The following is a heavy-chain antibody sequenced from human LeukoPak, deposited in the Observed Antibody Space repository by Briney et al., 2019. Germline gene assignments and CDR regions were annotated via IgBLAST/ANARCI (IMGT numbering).Heavy chain of an antibody. CDR2: ISSSSSTI. Sequence: GGSLRLSCAASGFTFSSYSMNWVRQAPGKGLEWVSYISSSSSTIYYADSVKGRFTISRDNAKNSLYLQMNSLRAEDTAVYYYARADPSSWYVFDYWGQGTLVTVSS. V-gene: IGHV3-48*04. J-gene: IGHJ4*02. CDR3: ARADPSSWYVFDY. CDR1: GFTFSSYS. D-gene: IGHD6-13*01.